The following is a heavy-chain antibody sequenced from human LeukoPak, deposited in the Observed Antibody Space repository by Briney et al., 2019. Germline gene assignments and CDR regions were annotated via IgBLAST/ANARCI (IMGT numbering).Heavy chain of an antibody. CDR1: GYTFTSYG. CDR2: ISAYNGNT. CDR3: ARDPWFGEALGPPNYYFDY. V-gene: IGHV1-18*01. Sequence: ASVKVSCKASGYTFTSYGISWVRQAPGQGLEWMGWISAYNGNTNYAQKLQGRVTMTTDTSTSTAYMELRSLRSDDTAVYYCARDPWFGEALGPPNYYFDYWGQGTLVTVSS. D-gene: IGHD3-10*01. J-gene: IGHJ4*02.